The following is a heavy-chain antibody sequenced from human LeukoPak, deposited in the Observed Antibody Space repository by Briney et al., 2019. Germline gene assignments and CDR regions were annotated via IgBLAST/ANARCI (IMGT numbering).Heavy chain of an antibody. CDR2: IKQDGIEK. Sequence: GGSLRLSCAASGFTFTNYWMTWVRQAPGKGLEWVADIKQDGIEKYSVDSVKGRFTISRDNAKNSLYLQMDSLRAEDTAVYYCAKDWEAYCGGDCYSAFDYWGQGTLVTVSS. J-gene: IGHJ4*02. D-gene: IGHD2-21*01. CDR3: AKDWEAYCGGDCYSAFDY. CDR1: GFTFTNYW. V-gene: IGHV3-7*01.